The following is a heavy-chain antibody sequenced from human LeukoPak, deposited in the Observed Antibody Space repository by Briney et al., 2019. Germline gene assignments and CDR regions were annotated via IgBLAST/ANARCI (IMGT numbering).Heavy chain of an antibody. CDR2: ISWNSGSI. CDR3: AKDIRGDYYYYGMDV. D-gene: IGHD4-17*01. J-gene: IGHJ6*02. V-gene: IGHV3-9*01. CDR1: GFTFDDYA. Sequence: PGRSLRPSCAASGFTFDDYAMHWVRQAPGKGLEWVSGISWNSGSIGYADSVKGRFTISRDNAKNSLYLQMNSLRAEDTALYYCAKDIRGDYYYYGMDVWGQGTTVTVSS.